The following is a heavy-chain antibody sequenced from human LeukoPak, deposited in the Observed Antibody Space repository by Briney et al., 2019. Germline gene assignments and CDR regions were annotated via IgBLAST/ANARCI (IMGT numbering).Heavy chain of an antibody. CDR1: GFTFSSYE. CDR3: ARAPTVGSGSYRTLPYYYYYMDV. V-gene: IGHV3-48*03. J-gene: IGHJ6*03. D-gene: IGHD3-10*01. CDR2: ISSSGSTI. Sequence: PGGSLRLSCAASGFTFSSYEMNWVRQAPGKGLEWVSYISSSGSTIYYADSVKGRFTISRDNAKNSLYLQMNSLRAEDTAVYYCARAPTVGSGSYRTLPYYYYYMDVWGKGTTVTISS.